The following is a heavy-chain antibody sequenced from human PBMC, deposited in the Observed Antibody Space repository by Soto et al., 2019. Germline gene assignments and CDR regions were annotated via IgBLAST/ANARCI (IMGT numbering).Heavy chain of an antibody. D-gene: IGHD5-18*01. CDR3: ARGLRYSYGYFGGGLYYGMDV. CDR1: GGSFSVYY. J-gene: IGHJ6*02. Sequence: PSESLSLTCAAYGGSFSVYYWSWIRQPPGKGLEWIGEINHSGSTNYNPSLKSRVTISVDTSKNQFSLKLSSVTAADTAVYYCARGLRYSYGYFGGGLYYGMDVWGQGTTVT. V-gene: IGHV4-34*01. CDR2: INHSGST.